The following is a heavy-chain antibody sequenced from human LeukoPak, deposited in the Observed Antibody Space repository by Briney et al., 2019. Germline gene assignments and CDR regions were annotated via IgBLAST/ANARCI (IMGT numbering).Heavy chain of an antibody. D-gene: IGHD3-22*01. V-gene: IGHV4-59*12. CDR3: ASDSFYDSGGYFYY. CDR2: ISYRGGP. CDR1: GDSISSYH. J-gene: IGHJ4*02. Sequence: PSETLSLTCTVSGDSISSYHWSWLRQPPGKGLEWIGYISYRGGPYYNPSLKSRVTLSIDTSKNQFSLKLSSVTAADTAMYYCASDSFYDSGGYFYYWGQGTLVTVSS.